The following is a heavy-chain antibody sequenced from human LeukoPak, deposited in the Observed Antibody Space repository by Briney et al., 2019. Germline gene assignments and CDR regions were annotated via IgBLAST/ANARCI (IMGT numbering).Heavy chain of an antibody. CDR3: ARGQRSAVANDY. D-gene: IGHD2-21*01. CDR1: GYTFTSYD. Sequence: ASVKVSCKASGYTFTSYDINWVRQATGQGLEWMGWMNPNSGNTGYAQKFQGRVTMTRNTSISTAYMELSSLRSEDTAVYYCARGQRSAVANDYWGQGTLVTVSS. CDR2: MNPNSGNT. J-gene: IGHJ4*02. V-gene: IGHV1-8*01.